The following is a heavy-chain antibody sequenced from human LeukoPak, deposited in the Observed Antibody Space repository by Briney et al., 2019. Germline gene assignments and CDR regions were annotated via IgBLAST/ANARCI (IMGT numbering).Heavy chain of an antibody. CDR1: GYTFTSYG. Sequence: ASVKVSCKASGYTFTSYGISWVRQAPGQGLEWMGWISAYNGNTNYAQKLQGRVTMTTDTSTSTAYMELRSLRSDDTAVYFCARALAARPIDWFDPWGQGTLVTVSS. V-gene: IGHV1-18*01. CDR2: ISAYNGNT. D-gene: IGHD6-6*01. J-gene: IGHJ5*02. CDR3: ARALAARPIDWFDP.